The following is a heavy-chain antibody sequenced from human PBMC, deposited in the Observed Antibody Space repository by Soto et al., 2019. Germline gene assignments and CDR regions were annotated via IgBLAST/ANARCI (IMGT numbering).Heavy chain of an antibody. CDR2: TYYRSKWYN. CDR3: ARAPPRPKNVVVPAAIWHYYYYYMDV. V-gene: IGHV6-1*01. Sequence: QSQTLSLTCAISGDSVSSNSAAWNWIRQSPSRGLEWLGRTYYRSKWYNDYAVSVKSRITINPDTSKNQFSLQLNSVTPADTAVYYCARAPPRPKNVVVPAAIWHYYYYYMDVWGKGTTVTVSS. D-gene: IGHD2-2*01. CDR1: GDSVSSNSAA. J-gene: IGHJ6*03.